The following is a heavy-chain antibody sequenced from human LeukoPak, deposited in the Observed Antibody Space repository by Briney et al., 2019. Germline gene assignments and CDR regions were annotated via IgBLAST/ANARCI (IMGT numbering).Heavy chain of an antibody. CDR1: GGSFSGFY. Sequence: PSETLSLTCAVYGGSFSGFYWSWIRQPPGKGLEWIGEINHSGRTNYNPSLKSRVTISVDTSKNQLSLKLSSVTAADTAVYYCARNGMGVWGQGTTVTVSS. V-gene: IGHV4-34*01. CDR3: ARNGMGV. J-gene: IGHJ6*02. CDR2: INHSGRT.